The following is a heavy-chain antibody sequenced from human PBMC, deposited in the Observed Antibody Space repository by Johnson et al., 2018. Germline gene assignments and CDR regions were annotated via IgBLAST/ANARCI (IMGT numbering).Heavy chain of an antibody. J-gene: IGHJ3*02. V-gene: IGHV3-21*01. CDR1: GFTFSSYS. CDR3: AYDSSGYHAFDI. D-gene: IGHD3-22*01. CDR2: ISSSSSYI. Sequence: VQLVQSGGGLVKPGGSLRLSCAASGFTFSSYSMNWVRQAPGKGLEWVSSISSSSSYIYYADSVKGRFTISRDNAKNSLYLQMNRLRAEDTAVYYCAYDSSGYHAFDIWGQGTMVTVSS.